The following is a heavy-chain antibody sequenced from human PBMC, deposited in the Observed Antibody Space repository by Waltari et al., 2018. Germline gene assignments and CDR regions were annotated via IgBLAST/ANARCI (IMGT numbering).Heavy chain of an antibody. V-gene: IGHV3-73*02. CDR2: IGNQRNTYAT. CDR3: TRSPGFGP. CDR1: GFIFSGSP. Sequence: EVQLVESGGGLVQPGGSLKLSCAASGFIFSGSPIHWVRQASGKGLEWVGRIGNQRNTYATVYTESVKGRFTISRDDSKNTAYLQRNSRKIEDTAFYYCTRSPGFGPWGQGTLVTVSS. J-gene: IGHJ5*02.